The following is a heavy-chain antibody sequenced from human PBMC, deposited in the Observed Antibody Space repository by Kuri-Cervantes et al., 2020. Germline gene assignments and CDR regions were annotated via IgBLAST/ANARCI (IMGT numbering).Heavy chain of an antibody. CDR2: INAGNGNT. V-gene: IGHV1-3*01. CDR3: ASTGYQLPFTDF. CDR1: GYTFTSYA. D-gene: IGHD2-2*01. Sequence: ASVKVSCKASGYTFTSYAMHWVRQAPGQRLEWMGWINAGNGNTKYSQKFQGRVTITRDTSASTAYMGLSSLRSEDTAVYYCASTGYQLPFTDFWGQGTLVTVSS. J-gene: IGHJ4*02.